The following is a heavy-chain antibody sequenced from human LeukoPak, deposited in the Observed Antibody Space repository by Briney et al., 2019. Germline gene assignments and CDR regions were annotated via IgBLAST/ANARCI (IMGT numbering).Heavy chain of an antibody. Sequence: GGSLRLSCAASGFTFSSYAMSWVRQAPGKGLEWVSAISGSGGSTYYADSVKGRFTISRDNSKNTLYLQMNSLRAEDTAVYYCAKDPILDSSGFGGWFDPWGQGTLVTVSS. CDR1: GFTFSSYA. J-gene: IGHJ5*02. D-gene: IGHD3-22*01. CDR2: ISGSGGST. V-gene: IGHV3-23*01. CDR3: AKDPILDSSGFGGWFDP.